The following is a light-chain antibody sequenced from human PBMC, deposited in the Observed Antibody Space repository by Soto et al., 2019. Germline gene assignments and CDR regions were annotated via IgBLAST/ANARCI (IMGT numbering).Light chain of an antibody. CDR1: QGISDY. CDR2: AAS. V-gene: IGKV1-9*01. CDR3: QQYNNYWT. J-gene: IGKJ1*01. Sequence: DIHLTHSPSSLSASVGGRVTITCRASQGISDYLAWYQQKPGKAPKLLLYAASTLQSGVPSRFSGSGSATEFTLTISSLQPDDFATYYCQQYNNYWTFGQGTKVDIK.